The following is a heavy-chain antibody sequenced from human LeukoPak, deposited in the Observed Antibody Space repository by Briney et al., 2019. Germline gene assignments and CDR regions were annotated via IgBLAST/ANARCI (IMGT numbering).Heavy chain of an antibody. CDR3: ARDLRGYCSSTSFYLDY. J-gene: IGHJ4*02. V-gene: IGHV1-69*01. D-gene: IGHD2-2*01. CDR2: ITAIFGTA. Sequence: SVKVSCKASGGTFSSYAISWVRQAPGQGLEWMGGITAIFGTANYAQKFQGRVTITADESTSTAYMELSSLRSEDTAVYYCARDLRGYCSSTSFYLDYWGQGTLDTVSS. CDR1: GGTFSSYA.